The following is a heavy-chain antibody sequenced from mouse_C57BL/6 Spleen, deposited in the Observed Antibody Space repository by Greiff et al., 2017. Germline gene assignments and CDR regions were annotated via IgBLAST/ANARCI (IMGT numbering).Heavy chain of an antibody. J-gene: IGHJ1*03. D-gene: IGHD3-2*02. CDR1: GYAFSSSW. CDR2: IYPGDGDT. Sequence: QVQLQQSGPELVKPGASVKISCKASGYAFSSSWMNWVKQRPGKGLEWIGRIYPGDGDTNYNGKFKGKATLTADKSSSTAYMQLSSLTSEDSAVYFCARRLLGGYFDVWGTGTTVTVSS. CDR3: ARRLLGGYFDV. V-gene: IGHV1-82*01.